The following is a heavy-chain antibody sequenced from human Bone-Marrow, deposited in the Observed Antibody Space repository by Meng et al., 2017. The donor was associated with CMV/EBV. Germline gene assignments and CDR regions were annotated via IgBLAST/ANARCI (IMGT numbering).Heavy chain of an antibody. J-gene: IGHJ6*02. D-gene: IGHD1-7*01. Sequence: SWIRQPPGKALEWLALIDWDDDKYYSTSLKTRLTISKDTSKNQVVLTMTNMDPVDTATYYCARMREGTGTTNSYYYGMDVWGQGTTVTVSS. CDR2: IDWDDDK. V-gene: IGHV2-70*01. CDR3: ARMREGTGTTNSYYYGMDV.